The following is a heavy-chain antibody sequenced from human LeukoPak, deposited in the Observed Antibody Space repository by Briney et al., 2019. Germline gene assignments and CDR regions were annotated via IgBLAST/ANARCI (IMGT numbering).Heavy chain of an antibody. J-gene: IGHJ5*02. CDR2: ISYDGSNK. CDR1: GFTFSSYA. Sequence: GGSLRLSCAASGFTFSSYAMHWVRQAPGKGLEWVAVISYDGSNKYYADSVKGRFTISRDNSKNTLYLQMNSLRAEDTAVYYCAKDGLGWYYYDSSGPWGQGTLVTVSS. CDR3: AKDGLGWYYYDSSGP. D-gene: IGHD3-22*01. V-gene: IGHV3-30-3*01.